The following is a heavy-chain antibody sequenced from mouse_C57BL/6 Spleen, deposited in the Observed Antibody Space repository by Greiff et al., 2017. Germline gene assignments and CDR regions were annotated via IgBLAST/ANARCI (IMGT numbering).Heavy chain of an antibody. CDR1: GFTFSDYG. CDR3: ARRGITTVVPYAMDY. Sequence: EVKVVESGGGLVKPGGSLKLSCAASGFTFSDYGMHWVRQAPEKGLEWVAYISSGSSTIYYADTVKGRFTISRDNAKNTLFLQRTSLRSEDTAMYYCARRGITTVVPYAMDYWGQGTSVTVSS. J-gene: IGHJ4*01. CDR2: ISSGSSTI. V-gene: IGHV5-17*01. D-gene: IGHD1-1*01.